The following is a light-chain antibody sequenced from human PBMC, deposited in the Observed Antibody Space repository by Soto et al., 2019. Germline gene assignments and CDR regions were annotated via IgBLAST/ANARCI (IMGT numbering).Light chain of an antibody. CDR3: QQCNGYSRT. Sequence: AIQMTQSPSSLSASVGDRVTISCRASQGIGNALGWYQQKPGKAPKLLIFDASSLESGVPSRFSGSGSGTEFTLTISSLQPDDFATYYCQQCNGYSRTFGQGTKVDIK. CDR2: DAS. CDR1: QGIGNA. J-gene: IGKJ1*01. V-gene: IGKV1-13*02.